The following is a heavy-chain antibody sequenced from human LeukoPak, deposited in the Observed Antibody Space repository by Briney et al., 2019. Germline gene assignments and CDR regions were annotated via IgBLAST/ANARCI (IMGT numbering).Heavy chain of an antibody. D-gene: IGHD1-1*01. CDR3: VRQLGYYFDY. CDR2: IYHSGNI. V-gene: IGHV4-4*02. Sequence: SETLSLTCAVSGVSISSSNWWSWVRQPPGKGLEWIGEIYHSGNINYNPSLKSRVTMSVDKSKNQFSLKLSSVTAADTAVYYCVRQLGYYFDYWGQGTLVTVSS. CDR1: GVSISSSNW. J-gene: IGHJ4*02.